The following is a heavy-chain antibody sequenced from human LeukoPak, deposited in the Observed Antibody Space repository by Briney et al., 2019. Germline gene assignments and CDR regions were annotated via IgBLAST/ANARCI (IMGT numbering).Heavy chain of an antibody. V-gene: IGHV4-38-2*01. CDR3: ARRRGTIFGVVIRAPVWFDP. CDR1: GYSISSGYY. CDR2: IYHSGST. J-gene: IGHJ5*02. D-gene: IGHD3-3*01. Sequence: SETLSLTCAVSGYSISSGYYWGWIRQPPGKGLEWIGSIYHSGSTYYNPSLKSRVTISVDTSKNQFSLKLSSVTAADTAVYYCARRRGTIFGVVIRAPVWFDPWGQGTLVTVSS.